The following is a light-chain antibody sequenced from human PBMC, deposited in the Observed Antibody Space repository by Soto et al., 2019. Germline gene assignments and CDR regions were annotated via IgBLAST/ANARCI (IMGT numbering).Light chain of an antibody. J-gene: IGLJ3*02. CDR1: SSDVGSYNL. Sequence: QSVLTQPASVSGSPGQSITISCTGTSSDVGSYNLVSWYQQHPGKAPKLMIYEVSERPSGVSNRFSGSKSGNTASLTISGLQAEEEADYYCCSYAGSSTLVFGGGTKLTVL. CDR2: EVS. V-gene: IGLV2-23*02. CDR3: CSYAGSSTLV.